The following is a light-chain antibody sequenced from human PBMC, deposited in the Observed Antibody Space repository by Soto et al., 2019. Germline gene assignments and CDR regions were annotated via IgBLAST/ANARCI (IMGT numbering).Light chain of an antibody. CDR2: GAT. CDR1: QSVSTR. J-gene: IGKJ4*01. CDR3: QQYHNWPVT. V-gene: IGKV3-15*01. Sequence: EIVITQAPATLSVSPGERVTLSCRASQSVSTRLAWYQHKPGQSPRLLISGATTGATGIPPRFSASGSGTDFTLTVNSLQSEDIAVYYCQQYHNWPVTFGGGTKVDIK.